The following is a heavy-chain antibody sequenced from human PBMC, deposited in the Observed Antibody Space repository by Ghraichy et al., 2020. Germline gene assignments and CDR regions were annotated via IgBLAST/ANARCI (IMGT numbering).Heavy chain of an antibody. CDR1: GYTFTSYG. CDR3: ARSNILTGYYRGYFDY. J-gene: IGHJ4*02. Sequence: ASVKVSCKASGYTFTSYGISWVRQAPGQGLEWMGWISAYNGNTNYAQKLQGRVTMTTDTSTSTAYMELRSLRSDDTAVYYCARSNILTGYYRGYFDYWGQGTLVTVSA. V-gene: IGHV1-18*01. D-gene: IGHD3-9*01. CDR2: ISAYNGNT.